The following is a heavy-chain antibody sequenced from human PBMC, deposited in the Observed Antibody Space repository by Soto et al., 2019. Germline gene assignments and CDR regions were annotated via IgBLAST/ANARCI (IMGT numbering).Heavy chain of an antibody. Sequence: GASVKVSCKASGYTFTSYGISWVRQAPGQGLEWMGWISAYNGNTNYAQKLQGRVTMTTDTSTSTAYMELRSLRSDDTAVYYCARCPQVRGVQPYYYYYMDVWGKGTTVTVSS. CDR2: ISAYNGNT. CDR1: GYTFTSYG. J-gene: IGHJ6*03. V-gene: IGHV1-18*01. CDR3: ARCPQVRGVQPYYYYYMDV. D-gene: IGHD3-10*01.